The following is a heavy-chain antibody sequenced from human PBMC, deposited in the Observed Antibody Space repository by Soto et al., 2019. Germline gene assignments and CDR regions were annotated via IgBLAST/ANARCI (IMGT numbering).Heavy chain of an antibody. V-gene: IGHV1-58*02. Sequence: SVKVSCKASGFTFTSSAMQWVRQARGQRLEWIGWIVVGSGNTNYAQKFQERVTITRDMSTSTAYMELSSLRSEDTAVYYCEATXPQQLAGYYYGMDVWGQGTTVTVSS. CDR1: GFTFTSSA. CDR3: EATXPQQLAGYYYGMDV. J-gene: IGHJ6*02. CDR2: IVVGSGNT. D-gene: IGHD6-13*01.